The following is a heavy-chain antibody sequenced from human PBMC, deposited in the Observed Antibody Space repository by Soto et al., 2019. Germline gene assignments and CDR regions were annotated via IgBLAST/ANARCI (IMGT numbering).Heavy chain of an antibody. V-gene: IGHV1-69*01. CDR3: ARGGRPYHPWVPAY. D-gene: IGHD2-15*01. J-gene: IGHJ4*02. CDR1: GGTFNTYS. Sequence: QVQLVQPGAEVRKPGSSVKVSCKTSGGTFNTYSITWVRQAPGQGLEWMGGIITIFGAAHYGQKFQGSVKITADESTGTAYMELTSLTSEDKAVYFCARGGRPYHPWVPAYWGQGTRVTVSS. CDR2: IITIFGAA.